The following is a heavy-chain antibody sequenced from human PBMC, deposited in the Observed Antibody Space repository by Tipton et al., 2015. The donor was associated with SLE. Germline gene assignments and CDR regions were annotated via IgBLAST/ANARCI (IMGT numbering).Heavy chain of an antibody. V-gene: IGHV1-18*01. CDR2: ISPYSGET. CDR3: ARGDVVVRDY. CDR1: GYIFTSYS. D-gene: IGHD2-21*01. Sequence: QLVQSGAEVKKPGASVKVSCKASGYIFTSYSIIWVRQARGQGLEWRGWISPYSGETNYAQKVQGRVTMTTDKSTTTAYMELRSLRSDDTAVYYCARGDVVVRDYWGQGTLVTVSS. J-gene: IGHJ4*02.